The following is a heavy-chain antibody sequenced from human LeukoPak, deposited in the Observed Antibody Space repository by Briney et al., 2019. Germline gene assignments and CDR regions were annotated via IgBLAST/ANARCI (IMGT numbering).Heavy chain of an antibody. J-gene: IGHJ3*02. CDR1: GFTFDDYG. CDR3: AKDAPGWYDAFDI. V-gene: IGHV3-20*04. D-gene: IGHD6-19*01. Sequence: PGGSLRLSCAASGFTFDDYGMSWVRQAPGKGLEWVSDINWNGDSTGYADSVKGRFTISRDNSKNSLYLQMNSLRTEDTALYYCAKDAPGWYDAFDIWGQGTMVTVSS. CDR2: INWNGDST.